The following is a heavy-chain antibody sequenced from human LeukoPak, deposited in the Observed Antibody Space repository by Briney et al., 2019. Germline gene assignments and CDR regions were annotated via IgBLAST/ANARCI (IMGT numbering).Heavy chain of an antibody. Sequence: GGSLRLSCAASGFTFSSYSMSWVRQAPGKGLEWVSAISTSGDSTYYADSVRGRFTISRDNSKNTLYLQMTSLKAEDTAVYYCAKEDSSGYHSSAFDCWGQGTLVTVSS. D-gene: IGHD3-22*01. CDR1: GFTFSSYS. CDR2: ISTSGDST. CDR3: AKEDSSGYHSSAFDC. J-gene: IGHJ4*02. V-gene: IGHV3-23*01.